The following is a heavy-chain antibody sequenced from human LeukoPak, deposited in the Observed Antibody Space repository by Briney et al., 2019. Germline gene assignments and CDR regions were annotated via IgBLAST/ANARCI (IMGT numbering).Heavy chain of an antibody. CDR2: IDPSDSYT. CDR3: ARHPLVYPEFDP. J-gene: IGHJ5*02. CDR1: GYSFTSYW. V-gene: IGHV5-10-1*01. Sequence: GESLKVSCKGSGYSFTSYWISWVRQMPGKGLEWMGRIDPSDSYTNYSPSFQGHVTISADKSISTAYLRWSSLKASDTAMYYCARHPLVYPEFDPWGQGTLVTVSS. D-gene: IGHD1-14*01.